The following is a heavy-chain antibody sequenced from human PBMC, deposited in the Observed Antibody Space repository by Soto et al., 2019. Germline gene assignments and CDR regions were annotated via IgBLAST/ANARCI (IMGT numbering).Heavy chain of an antibody. V-gene: IGHV1-46*01. J-gene: IGHJ3*02. D-gene: IGHD4-17*01. CDR1: GYTFTSYY. CDR2: INPSGGST. Sequence: ASVKVSCKASGYTFTSYYMHWVRQAPGQGLEWMGIINPSGGSTSYAQKFQGRVTMTRDTSTSTVYMELSSLRSEDTAVYYCARDPATVTLNNAFDIWGQGTMVTVSS. CDR3: ARDPATVTLNNAFDI.